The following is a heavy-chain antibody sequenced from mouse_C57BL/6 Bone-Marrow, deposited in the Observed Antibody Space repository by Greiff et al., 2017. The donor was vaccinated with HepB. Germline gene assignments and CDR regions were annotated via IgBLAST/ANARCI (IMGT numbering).Heavy chain of an antibody. D-gene: IGHD2-3*01. J-gene: IGHJ2*01. CDR3: ARQMGYYFDY. CDR2: ISNGGGST. V-gene: IGHV5-12*01. CDR1: GFTFSDYY. Sequence: DVMLVESGGGLVHPGGSLKLSCAASGFTFSDYYMYWVRQTPEKRLEWVAYISNGGGSTYYPDTVKGRFTISRDNAKNTLYLQMSRLKSEDTAMYYCARQMGYYFDYWGQGTTLTVSS.